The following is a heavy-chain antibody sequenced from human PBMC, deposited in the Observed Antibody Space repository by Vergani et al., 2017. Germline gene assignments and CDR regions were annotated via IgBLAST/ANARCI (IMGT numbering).Heavy chain of an antibody. CDR1: GFSVSNSG. D-gene: IGHD4-17*01. CDR3: ARDITASVKSPPHPDWFDP. J-gene: IGHJ5*02. Sequence: QVQLEESGGGVVQPGRSLRLSCVASGFSVSNSGMHWVRQTPGKGLEWVAFIQYDGSDIFYADFVEGRFTISRDNVKNVLFLQMENLRAADTGVYFCARDITASVKSPPHPDWFDPWGQGSLVTVSS. CDR2: IQYDGSDI. V-gene: IGHV3-33*01.